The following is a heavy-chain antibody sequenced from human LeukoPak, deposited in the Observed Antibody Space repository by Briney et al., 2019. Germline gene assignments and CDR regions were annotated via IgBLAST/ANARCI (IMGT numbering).Heavy chain of an antibody. CDR1: GFTFSSYV. CDR2: ISMDAVYI. J-gene: IGHJ4*02. D-gene: IGHD2-2*01. Sequence: GGSLRLSCAGSGFTFSSYVMNWVRQAPGKGLEWVASISMDAVYIHYADSVKGRFTISRDNAKRSLFLEMNSLRAEDTAVYYCVRDRDYSSSAYSPAYWGQGALVTVSS. CDR3: VRDRDYSSSAYSPAY. V-gene: IGHV3-21*01.